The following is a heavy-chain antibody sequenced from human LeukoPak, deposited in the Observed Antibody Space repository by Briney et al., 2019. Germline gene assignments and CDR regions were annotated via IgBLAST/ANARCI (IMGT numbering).Heavy chain of an antibody. Sequence: GGSLRLSCAASGFTFDDYAMHWVRQAPGKGLEWVSLISGDGGSTYYADSVKGRFTITRDNSKNSLYLQMNSLGTEDTALYYCAKEGRSTMIVVDYYYGMDVWGQGTTVTVSS. CDR2: ISGDGGST. CDR1: GFTFDDYA. CDR3: AKEGRSTMIVVDYYYGMDV. D-gene: IGHD3-22*01. J-gene: IGHJ6*02. V-gene: IGHV3-43*02.